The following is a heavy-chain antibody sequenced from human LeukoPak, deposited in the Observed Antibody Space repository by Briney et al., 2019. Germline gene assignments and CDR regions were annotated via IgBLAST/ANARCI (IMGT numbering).Heavy chain of an antibody. V-gene: IGHV3-23*01. CDR1: GFTFSSYA. J-gene: IGHJ4*02. D-gene: IGHD3-22*01. CDR3: AKEPRRGYYDSSGYFDY. CDR2: ISGSGGST. Sequence: SGGSLRLSCAASGFTFSSYAMSWVRQAPGKGLEWVSGISGSGGSTYYADSVKGRFSISRDNSKNTLYLQMNSLRAEDTAVYYCAKEPRRGYYDSSGYFDYWGQGTLVTVS.